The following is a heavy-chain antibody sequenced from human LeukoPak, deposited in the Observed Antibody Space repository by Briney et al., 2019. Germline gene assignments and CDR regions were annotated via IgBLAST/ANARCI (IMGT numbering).Heavy chain of an antibody. CDR2: FSGSGGSK. J-gene: IGHJ5*01. Sequence: GGALRLSCAASGFTFCSEAMSWVRQARGKGVEWVSAFSGSGGSKYYADSVKSRFTISSENSKNTIYLQMNSLRAEDTAVYYCVRVAGWHWFDSWGQGALVTVSS. D-gene: IGHD6-19*01. V-gene: IGHV3-23*01. CDR3: VRVAGWHWFDS. CDR1: GFTFCSEA.